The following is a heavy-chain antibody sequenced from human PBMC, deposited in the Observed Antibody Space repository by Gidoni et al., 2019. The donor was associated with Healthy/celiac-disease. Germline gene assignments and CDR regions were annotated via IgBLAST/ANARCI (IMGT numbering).Heavy chain of an antibody. CDR1: GFTFSRDG. CDR3: AKDTNPVVVVAVWFDY. V-gene: IGHV3-30*18. J-gene: IGHJ4*02. Sequence: QVQLVESGGGVVQPGRSLRLSCAASGFTFSRDGMHWVRQAPGKGLEWVAVISYDGSNKYYADSVKGRFTISRDNSKNTLYLQMNSLRAEDTAVYYCAKDTNPVVVVAVWFDYWGQGTLVTVSS. CDR2: ISYDGSNK. D-gene: IGHD2-15*01.